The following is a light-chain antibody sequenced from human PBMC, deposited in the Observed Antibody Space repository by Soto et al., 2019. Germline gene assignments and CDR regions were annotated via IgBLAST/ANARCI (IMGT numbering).Light chain of an antibody. CDR1: SSTVGGFNV. CDR3: CSYVGATTYA. J-gene: IGLJ1*01. Sequence: QSALTQPASVSGSPGQSITISCTGTSSTVGGFNVVSWYQQHPGKAPKVIIYEGIKRPSGVSNRFSGSNSGSTASLTISGLQAEDEADYYCCSYVGATTYAFGNGTKVTVL. CDR2: EGI. V-gene: IGLV2-23*01.